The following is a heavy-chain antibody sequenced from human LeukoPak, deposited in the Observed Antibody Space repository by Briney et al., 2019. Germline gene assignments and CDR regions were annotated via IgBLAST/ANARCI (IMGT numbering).Heavy chain of an antibody. V-gene: IGHV5-51*01. Sequence: GESLKISCKGSGYSFSNYWIGWVRQMPGKGLEWMGTIYPGDSETRYSPSLQGQVTISADKSIATAYLQWSSLKASDTAMYYCARPGRTVTTDFDYWGQGTLVTVSS. CDR2: IYPGDSET. J-gene: IGHJ4*02. D-gene: IGHD4-11*01. CDR1: GYSFSNYW. CDR3: ARPGRTVTTDFDY.